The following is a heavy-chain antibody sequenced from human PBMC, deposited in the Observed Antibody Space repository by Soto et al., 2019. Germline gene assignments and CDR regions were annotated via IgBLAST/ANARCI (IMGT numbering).Heavy chain of an antibody. CDR3: ASRYCSSTSCYSSDY. CDR1: GGTFSSYT. Sequence: GASVKVSCKASGGTFSSYTISWVRQAPGQGLEWMGRIIPILGIANYAQKFQGRVTITADKSTSTAYMELSSLRSEDTAVYYCASRYCSSTSCYSSDYWGQGTLVTVSS. D-gene: IGHD2-2*02. V-gene: IGHV1-69*02. CDR2: IIPILGIA. J-gene: IGHJ4*02.